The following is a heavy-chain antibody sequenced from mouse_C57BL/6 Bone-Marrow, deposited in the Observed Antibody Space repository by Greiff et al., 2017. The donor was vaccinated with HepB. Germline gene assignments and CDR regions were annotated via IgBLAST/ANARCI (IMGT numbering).Heavy chain of an antibody. CDR1: GFTFSSYA. V-gene: IGHV5-4*03. CDR2: ISDGGSYT. J-gene: IGHJ3*01. Sequence: EVKLVESGGGLVKPGGSLKLSCAASGFTFSSYAMSWVRQTPEKRLEWVATISDGGSYTYYPDNVKGRFTISRDKAKNNLYLQMSHLKSEDTAMYYCARRPLFAYWGQGTLVTVSA. CDR3: ARRPLFAY.